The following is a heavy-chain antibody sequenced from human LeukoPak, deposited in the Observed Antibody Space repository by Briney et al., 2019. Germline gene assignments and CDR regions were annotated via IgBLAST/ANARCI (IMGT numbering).Heavy chain of an antibody. D-gene: IGHD5-18*01. V-gene: IGHV3-7*05. J-gene: IGHJ5*02. CDR1: EFSFGSNW. CDR2: IKPDASEK. CDR3: ASTANNWFDP. Sequence: GGSLRLSCAASEFSFGSNWMSWVRQAPGKGLEWVAVIKPDASEKDYVDSLKGRFTISRDNAKNSLFLQMNSLRVEDTAVYYCASTANNWFDPWGQGNLVTVSS.